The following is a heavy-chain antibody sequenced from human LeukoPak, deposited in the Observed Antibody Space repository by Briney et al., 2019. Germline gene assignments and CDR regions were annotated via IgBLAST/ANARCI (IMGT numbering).Heavy chain of an antibody. D-gene: IGHD3-22*01. V-gene: IGHV1-2*02. Sequence: ASVKVSCKASGYTFTGHYMHWVRQAPGQGLEWMGWINPNSGGTNYAQKFQGRVTMTRDTSIITAYMELSRLSSDDTAVYYCAKDERYDSSGYPFDFWGQGTLVTVSS. CDR3: AKDERYDSSGYPFDF. CDR2: INPNSGGT. CDR1: GYTFTGHY. J-gene: IGHJ4*02.